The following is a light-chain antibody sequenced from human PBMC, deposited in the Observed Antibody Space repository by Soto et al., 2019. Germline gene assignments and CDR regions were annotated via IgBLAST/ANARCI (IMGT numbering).Light chain of an antibody. V-gene: IGLV2-18*02. CDR3: SSYTSSSTLEV. J-gene: IGLJ1*01. CDR1: SSDVGSYNR. Sequence: QSVLTQPPSVSGSPGQSVTISCTGTSSDVGSYNRVSWYQQPPGTAPKLMIYEVSNRPSGVPDRFSGSKSGNTASLTISGLQAEDEADYYCSSYTSSSTLEVFGTGTKLTVL. CDR2: EVS.